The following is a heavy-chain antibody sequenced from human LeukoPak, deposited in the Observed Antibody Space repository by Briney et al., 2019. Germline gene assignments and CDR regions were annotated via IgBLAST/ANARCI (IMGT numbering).Heavy chain of an antibody. V-gene: IGHV1-2*02. CDR1: GYTFTGYY. Sequence: GASVKVSCKASGYTFTGYYMHWVRQAPGQGLEWMGWINPNSGGTNYAQKFQGRVTMTRDTSISTAYMELSRLRSDDTAVYYCARDKGPIGGSGYDGDPYNWFDPWGQGTLVTVSS. CDR2: INPNSGGT. CDR3: ARDKGPIGGSGYDGDPYNWFDP. D-gene: IGHD5-12*01. J-gene: IGHJ5*02.